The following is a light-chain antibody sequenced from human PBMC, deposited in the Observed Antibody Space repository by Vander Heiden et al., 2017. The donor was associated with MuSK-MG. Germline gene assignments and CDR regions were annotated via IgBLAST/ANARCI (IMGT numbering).Light chain of an antibody. J-gene: IGKJ1*01. CDR2: AAS. Sequence: DIQMTQSPSSLSASVGDRVTITCRASQTISTYLNWYQQKPGKAPKLLIYAASSLQSGVPSRFSGSRYGTDFTLTISSRQPEDYATYYCQQTDSTPPWTFGQGTKVEI. V-gene: IGKV1-39*01. CDR3: QQTDSTPPWT. CDR1: QTISTY.